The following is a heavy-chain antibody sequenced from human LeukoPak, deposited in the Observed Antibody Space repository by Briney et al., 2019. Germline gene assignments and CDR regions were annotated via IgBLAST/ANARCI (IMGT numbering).Heavy chain of an antibody. Sequence: GGSLRLSCVASGFTFSNYAMGWVRQAPGKGLEWVSAISGSGGSTYYADSVKGRFTISRDNSKNTLYLQMNSLRAEDTAVYYCAKAGIVVVPGKGLYYMDVWGKGTTVTVSS. J-gene: IGHJ6*03. CDR1: GFTFSNYA. CDR2: ISGSGGST. CDR3: AKAGIVVVPGKGLYYMDV. D-gene: IGHD2-2*01. V-gene: IGHV3-23*01.